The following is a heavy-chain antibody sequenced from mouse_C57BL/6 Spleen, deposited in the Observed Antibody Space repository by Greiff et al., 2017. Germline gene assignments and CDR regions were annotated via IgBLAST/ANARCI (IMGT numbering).Heavy chain of an antibody. CDR1: GYSFTSYY. V-gene: IGHV1-66*01. CDR2: IYPGSGNT. J-gene: IGHJ2*01. D-gene: IGHD2-2*01. Sequence: LQESGPELVKPGASVKISCKASGYSFTSYYIHWVKQRPGQGLEWIGWIYPGSGNTKYNEKFKGKATLTADTSSSTAYMQLSSLTSEDSAVYYCAIGYDYYFDYWGQGTTLTVSS. CDR3: AIGYDYYFDY.